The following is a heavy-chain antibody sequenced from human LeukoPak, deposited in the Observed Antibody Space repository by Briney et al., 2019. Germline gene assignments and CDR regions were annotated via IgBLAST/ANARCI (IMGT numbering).Heavy chain of an antibody. Sequence: GGSLRLSCAASGFTFSSYAMSWVRQAPGKGLEWVSGISTSGGSSSYADSVKGRFTISRDNPRNTLYMQMNSLRAEDTALYYCAIMHPYYDGSGYWVQWGQGTLVAVSS. J-gene: IGHJ4*02. CDR2: ISTSGGSS. V-gene: IGHV3-23*01. CDR3: AIMHPYYDGSGYWVQ. CDR1: GFTFSSYA. D-gene: IGHD3-22*01.